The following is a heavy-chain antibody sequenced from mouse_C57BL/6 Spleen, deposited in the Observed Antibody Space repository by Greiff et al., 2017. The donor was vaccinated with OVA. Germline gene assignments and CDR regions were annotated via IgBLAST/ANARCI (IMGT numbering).Heavy chain of an antibody. Sequence: VQLQQPGAELVMPGASVKLSCKASGYTFTSYWMHWVKQRPGQGLEWIGEIDPSDSYTNYNQKFKGKSTLTVDKSSSTAYMQLSSLTSEDSAVYYCARGWFFDYWGQGTTLTVSS. V-gene: IGHV1-69*01. D-gene: IGHD1-1*02. CDR3: ARGWFFDY. CDR2: IDPSDSYT. J-gene: IGHJ2*01. CDR1: GYTFTSYW.